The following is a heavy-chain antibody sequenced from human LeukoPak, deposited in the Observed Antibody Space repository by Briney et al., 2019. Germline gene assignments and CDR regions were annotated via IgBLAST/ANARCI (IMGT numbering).Heavy chain of an antibody. CDR2: INHSGST. D-gene: IGHD2-15*01. CDR3: ANSLGYCSGGSCYSEYNYPDP. CDR1: GGSLSGYY. J-gene: IGHJ5*02. V-gene: IGHV4-34*01. Sequence: PSETLSLTCAVYGGSLSGYYWSWIRQPPGKGLEWIGEINHSGSTNYNPSLKSRVTISIDTSKNQFSLKVSSVTAADTAVYYCANSLGYCSGGSCYSEYNYPDPWGQGTLVTVSS.